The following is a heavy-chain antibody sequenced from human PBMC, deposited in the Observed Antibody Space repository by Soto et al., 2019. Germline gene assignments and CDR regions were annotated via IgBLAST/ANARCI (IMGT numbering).Heavy chain of an antibody. V-gene: IGHV3-23*01. J-gene: IGHJ5*02. CDR3: AKSTLLFLEWLTWFDP. Sequence: GGSLRLSCAASGFTFSSYAMSWVRQAPGKGLEWVSAISGSGGSTYYADSVKGRFTISRDNSKNTLYLQMNSLRAEDTAVYYCAKSTLLFLEWLTWFDPWGQGTLVTVSS. CDR1: GFTFSSYA. D-gene: IGHD3-3*01. CDR2: ISGSGGST.